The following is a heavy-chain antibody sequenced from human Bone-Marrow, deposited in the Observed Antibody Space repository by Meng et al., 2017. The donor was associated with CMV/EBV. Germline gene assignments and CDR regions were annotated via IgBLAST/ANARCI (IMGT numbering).Heavy chain of an antibody. V-gene: IGHV4-59*01. Sequence: SETLSLTCTVSGGSISSFYWSWIRQPPGKGLVWIGYLYYSGCTNYNPSLKSRVTISVDTSKNQFSRKLSSVTAADTAVYYCARAGTKYYGAYYYYGMDVWGQGTTVTVSS. CDR2: LYYSGCT. J-gene: IGHJ6*02. CDR1: GGSISSFY. CDR3: ARAGTKYYGAYYYYGMDV. D-gene: IGHD1-14*01.